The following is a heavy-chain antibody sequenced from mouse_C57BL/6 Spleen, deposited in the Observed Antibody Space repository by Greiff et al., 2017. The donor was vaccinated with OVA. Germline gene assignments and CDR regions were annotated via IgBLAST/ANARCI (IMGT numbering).Heavy chain of an antibody. D-gene: IGHD2-4*01. Sequence: QVQLQQPGAELVKPGASVKLSCKASGYTFTSYWMQWVKQRPGQGLEWIGEIDPSDSYTNYNQKFKGKATLTVDTSSSTAYMQLSRLTSEDSAVYYCAGRLRYYYAMDYWGQGTSVTVSS. J-gene: IGHJ4*01. CDR3: AGRLRYYYAMDY. V-gene: IGHV1-50*01. CDR2: IDPSDSYT. CDR1: GYTFTSYW.